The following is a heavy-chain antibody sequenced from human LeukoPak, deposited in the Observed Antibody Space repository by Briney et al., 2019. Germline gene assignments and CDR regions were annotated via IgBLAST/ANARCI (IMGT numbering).Heavy chain of an antibody. D-gene: IGHD3-22*01. CDR2: ISSSSSYI. V-gene: IGHV3-21*01. CDR3: ATGDYYDSSGYSYDAFDI. CDR1: GFTFSSYS. Sequence: PGGSLRLSCAASGFTFSSYSMNWVRQAPGKGLEWVSSISSSSSYIYYADSVKGRFTISRDNAKNSLYLQMNSLRAEDTAVYYCATGDYYDSSGYSYDAFDIWGQGTMVTVSS. J-gene: IGHJ3*02.